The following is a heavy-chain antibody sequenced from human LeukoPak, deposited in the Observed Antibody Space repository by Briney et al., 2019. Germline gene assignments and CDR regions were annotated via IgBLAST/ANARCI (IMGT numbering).Heavy chain of an antibody. Sequence: PSQTLSLTCAISGDSVSSNIAAWNWIRQSPSRGLEWLGRTYYRSKWYNDYAVSVKSRITINTDTSKNQFSLQLNSVTPEDTAVYYCARGGSSGYYGTFDYWGQGTLATVSS. CDR1: GDSVSSNIAA. D-gene: IGHD3-22*01. J-gene: IGHJ4*02. V-gene: IGHV6-1*01. CDR2: TYYRSKWYN. CDR3: ARGGSSGYYGTFDY.